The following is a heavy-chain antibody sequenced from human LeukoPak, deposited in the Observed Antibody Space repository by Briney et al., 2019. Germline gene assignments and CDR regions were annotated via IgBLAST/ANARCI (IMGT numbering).Heavy chain of an antibody. Sequence: GGSLRLSCAASGFTFSSYYMSWVRQAPGKGLEWVSAISSSGGSTYYADSVKGRFTISRDNSKRTLYLQMNILRAEDTAVYYCAKSLISQQPHYYYSYGTDVWGQGTTVTVSS. CDR1: GFTFSSYY. CDR2: ISSSGGST. J-gene: IGHJ6*02. D-gene: IGHD1/OR15-1a*01. V-gene: IGHV3-23*01. CDR3: AKSLISQQPHYYYSYGTDV.